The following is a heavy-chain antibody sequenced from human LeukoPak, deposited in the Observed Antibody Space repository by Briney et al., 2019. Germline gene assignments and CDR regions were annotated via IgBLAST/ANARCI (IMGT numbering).Heavy chain of an antibody. CDR2: IYYSGST. J-gene: IGHJ5*02. Sequence: QSSETLSLTCTVSGGSISSSSYYWGWIRQPPGKGLEWIGSIYYSGSTYYNPSLKSRVTISVDTSKNQFSLKLSSVTAADTAVYYCASSQGYRSHWFDPWGQGTLVIVSS. D-gene: IGHD5-18*01. CDR3: ASSQGYRSHWFDP. CDR1: GGSISSSSYY. V-gene: IGHV4-39*07.